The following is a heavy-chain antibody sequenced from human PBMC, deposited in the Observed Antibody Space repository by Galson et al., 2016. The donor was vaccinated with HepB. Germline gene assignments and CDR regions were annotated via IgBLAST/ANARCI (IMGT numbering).Heavy chain of an antibody. CDR3: ARTDFWSGARVWGGMDV. Sequence: SLRLSCAVSGVTFSSLSMNWVRQAPGKGLEWVSYLPSENNIKHYADSVRGRFTISRDNAKNSLYLQMNSLRAEDTAVYYCARTDFWSGARVWGGMDVWGQGTTVTVSS. D-gene: IGHD3-3*01. J-gene: IGHJ6*02. CDR2: LPSENNIK. CDR1: GVTFSSLS. V-gene: IGHV3-48*01.